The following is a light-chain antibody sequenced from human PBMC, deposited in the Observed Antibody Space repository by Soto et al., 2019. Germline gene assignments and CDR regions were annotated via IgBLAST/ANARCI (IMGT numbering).Light chain of an antibody. J-gene: IGKJ2*01. CDR3: QQRNAWPRNT. V-gene: IGKV3-11*01. Sequence: EIVLTQFPATLSLSPGDRATLSCRASQSVPSYLAWYQQKPGQAPRLLVYDISNRAAGIPARFTGSGSGTEFTLTISSLEPEDSAVYYCQQRNAWPRNTFGQGTKLQI. CDR2: DIS. CDR1: QSVPSY.